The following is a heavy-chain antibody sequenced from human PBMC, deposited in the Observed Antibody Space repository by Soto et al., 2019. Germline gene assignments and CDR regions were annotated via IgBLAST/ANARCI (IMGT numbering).Heavy chain of an antibody. V-gene: IGHV4-39*01. CDR2: IYYSGST. Sequence: SQMMSVTCSVADGSISSSSYYWGRNSKPPGKGLEWIGSIYYSGSTYYNPSLKSRVTISVDTSKNQFSLKLSSVTAADTAVYYCARQGATTDYYDSSGYYDWFDPWGQGTLVTVSS. D-gene: IGHD3-22*01. CDR3: ARQGATTDYYDSSGYYDWFDP. J-gene: IGHJ5*02. CDR1: DGSISSSSYY.